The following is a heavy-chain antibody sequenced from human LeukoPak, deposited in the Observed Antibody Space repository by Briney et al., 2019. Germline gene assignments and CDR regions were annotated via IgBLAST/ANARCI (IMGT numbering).Heavy chain of an antibody. D-gene: IGHD3-10*01. CDR2: INPNSGGT. V-gene: IGHV1-2*02. J-gene: IGHJ6*03. CDR3: ARDRGGETMVRGGVFYYMDV. Sequence: ASVKVSCKASGYTFTGYHIHWVRQAPGQGLEWMGWINPNSGGTNYAQKFQGRVTMTRDTSISTAYMELSRLRSDDTAVYYCARDRGGETMVRGGVFYYMDVWGKGTTVTVSS. CDR1: GYTFTGYH.